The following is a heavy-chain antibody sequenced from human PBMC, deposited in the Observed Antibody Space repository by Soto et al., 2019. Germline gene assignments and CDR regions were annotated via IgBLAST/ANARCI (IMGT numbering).Heavy chain of an antibody. CDR3: AAVSTPDY. V-gene: IGHV5-10-1*01. D-gene: IGHD1-1*01. Sequence: GESLKISCKGSGYRFTSYWINWVRQMPGKGLEWMGTIDPSDSYTKYSPSFQGHVTFPADKSISTAYLQWSSLKASDTAMYYCAAVSTPDYWGQGTLVTVSS. J-gene: IGHJ4*02. CDR2: IDPSDSYT. CDR1: GYRFTSYW.